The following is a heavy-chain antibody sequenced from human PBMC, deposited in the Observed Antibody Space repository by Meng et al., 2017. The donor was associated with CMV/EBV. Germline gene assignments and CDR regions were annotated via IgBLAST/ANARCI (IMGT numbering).Heavy chain of an antibody. J-gene: IGHJ4*02. V-gene: IGHV1-18*01. Sequence: ASVKVSCKASGYTFTSYAINWVRQALGQGLEWVGWINSYNGDTHYAQKLQDRVTVTTDTSTDTIYMELRSLRADDTAVYYCARGLLSIGGLFDYWGQGTLVTVSS. CDR1: GYTFTSYA. CDR2: INSYNGDT. CDR3: ARGLLSIGGLFDY. D-gene: IGHD3-10*01.